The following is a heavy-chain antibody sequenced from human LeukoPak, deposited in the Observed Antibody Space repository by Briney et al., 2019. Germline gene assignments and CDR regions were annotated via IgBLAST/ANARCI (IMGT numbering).Heavy chain of an antibody. Sequence: GGSLRLSCAASRFTFSSYEMNWVRQAPGKGLEWVSYITSSGSTIYYADSVKGRFTISRDNAKNSLYLQMNSLRAEDTAVYYCARDLGRWDLGDWGQGTLVTVSS. CDR2: ITSSGSTI. J-gene: IGHJ4*02. V-gene: IGHV3-48*03. D-gene: IGHD1-26*01. CDR1: RFTFSSYE. CDR3: ARDLGRWDLGD.